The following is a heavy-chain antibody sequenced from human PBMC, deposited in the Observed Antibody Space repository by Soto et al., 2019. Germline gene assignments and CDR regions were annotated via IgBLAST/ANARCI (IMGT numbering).Heavy chain of an antibody. CDR1: GFTFSSYC. J-gene: IGHJ3*02. Sequence: PXGSLGLSFAASGFTFSSYCMHWVRQAPGKGLDWVAVIWYDGSNKYYADSVKGRFTIARDNSKNTLYLQMNSLRAEDTAVYYCARDLRLGELSFNAFDIWGQGTMVTVSS. CDR3: ARDLRLGELSFNAFDI. V-gene: IGHV3-33*01. CDR2: IWYDGSNK. D-gene: IGHD3-16*02.